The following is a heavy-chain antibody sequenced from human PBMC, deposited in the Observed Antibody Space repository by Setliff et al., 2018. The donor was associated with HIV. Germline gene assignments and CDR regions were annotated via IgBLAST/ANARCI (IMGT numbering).Heavy chain of an antibody. CDR3: AKDVCSGAYCYAYYYYGMDV. D-gene: IGHD2-15*01. J-gene: IGHJ6*02. V-gene: IGHV4-38-2*02. CDR1: GYSISSGYY. Sequence: SETLSLTCAVSGYSISSGYYWGWIRQPPGKGLEWIGSIYHSGSTYYNPSLKSRVTISVDTSKNQFSLKLSSVTAADTAVYYCAKDVCSGAYCYAYYYYGMDVWGQGTMVTAP. CDR2: IYHSGST.